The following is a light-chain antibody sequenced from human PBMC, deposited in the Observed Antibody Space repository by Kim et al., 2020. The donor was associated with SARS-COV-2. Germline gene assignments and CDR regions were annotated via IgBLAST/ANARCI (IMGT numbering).Light chain of an antibody. V-gene: IGKV1-27*01. CDR3: QNYNSALT. J-gene: IGKJ3*01. CDR1: QGISNY. Sequence: DIQMTQSPSSLSASVGDRVTITCRASQGISNYLAWYQQKPGKVPKLLIYAASTLQSGVPSRFSGSGSGTDFTLTISSLQPEDVATYYCQNYNSALTFGPGTKVDIK. CDR2: AAS.